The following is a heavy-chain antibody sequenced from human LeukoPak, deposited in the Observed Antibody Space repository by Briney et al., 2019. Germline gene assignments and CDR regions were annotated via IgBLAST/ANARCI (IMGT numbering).Heavy chain of an antibody. CDR3: ARDSSPYYYGSGSHDY. CDR1: GFTFSSYA. D-gene: IGHD3-10*01. CDR2: ISYDGSNK. J-gene: IGHJ4*02. Sequence: GRSLRLSCAASGFTFSSYAMNWVRQAPGKGLERVAVISYDGSNKYYADSVKGRFTISRDDSKNTLYLQMNSLRAEDTAVYYCARDSSPYYYGSGSHDYWGQGTLVTVSS. V-gene: IGHV3-30*04.